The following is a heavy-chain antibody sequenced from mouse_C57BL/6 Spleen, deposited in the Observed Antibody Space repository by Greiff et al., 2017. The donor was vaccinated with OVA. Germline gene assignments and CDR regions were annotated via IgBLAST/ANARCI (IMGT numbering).Heavy chain of an antibody. CDR1: GFNIKDDY. Sequence: VHVKQSGAELVRPGASVKLSCTASGFNIKDDYMHWVKQRPEQGLEWIGWIDPENGDTEYASKFQGKATITADTSSNTAYLQLSSLTSEDTAVYYCTTDGYPPYWGQGTLVTVSA. D-gene: IGHD2-3*01. J-gene: IGHJ3*01. CDR2: IDPENGDT. V-gene: IGHV14-4*01. CDR3: TTDGYPPY.